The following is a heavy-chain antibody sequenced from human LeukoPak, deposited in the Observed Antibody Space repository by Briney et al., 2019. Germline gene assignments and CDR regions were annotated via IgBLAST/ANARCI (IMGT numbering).Heavy chain of an antibody. CDR2: IYYSGST. J-gene: IGHJ6*03. CDR3: ARTAERQQMVQGTYFYHYFMDV. D-gene: IGHD6-13*01. V-gene: IGHV4-38-2*01. Sequence: GSLRLSCAASGFTFDDYGMSWVRQAPGKGLEWIGSIYYSGSTYYNPSLKSRVIMSVDASKNQFSLNLTSVTAADTAVYFCARTAERQQMVQGTYFYHYFMDVWAKGTTVTISS. CDR1: GFTFDDYG.